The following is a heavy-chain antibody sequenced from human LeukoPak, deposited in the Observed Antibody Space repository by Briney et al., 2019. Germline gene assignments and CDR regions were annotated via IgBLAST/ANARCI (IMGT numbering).Heavy chain of an antibody. CDR2: INYSGTT. D-gene: IGHD5-12*01. Sequence: SETLSLTCAVSGGPIRSYYWSWVPHPPGKGLVWIGYINYSGTTNYNPSLKSGVPISVNTSKNKCSLKLHSLPAADTAVYYCARGHTESADDYGNWFHPWGQGTLVTVSS. J-gene: IGHJ5*02. CDR3: ARGHTESADDYGNWFHP. CDR1: GGPIRSYY. V-gene: IGHV4-59*01.